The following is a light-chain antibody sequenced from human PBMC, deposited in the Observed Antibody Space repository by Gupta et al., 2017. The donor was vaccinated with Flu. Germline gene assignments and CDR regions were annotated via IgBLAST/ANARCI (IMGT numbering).Light chain of an antibody. Sequence: IQMTQSPSSLSASVGDRVTIIFRASQRISVYLNWYQQQQGKAPKLRNYATSSLQNVFFSRFSVDGCGRGITSTTSSLQPVEMVTSFCLEIYGYPLEFGQRTRVEV. J-gene: IGKJ1*01. CDR3: LEIYGYPLE. CDR2: ATS. CDR1: QRISVY. V-gene: IGKV1-39*01.